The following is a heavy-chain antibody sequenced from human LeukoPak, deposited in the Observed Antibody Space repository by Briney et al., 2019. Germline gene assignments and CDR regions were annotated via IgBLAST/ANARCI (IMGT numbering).Heavy chain of an antibody. Sequence: GGSLRLSWAASGFTFSSYSMNWVRQAPGKGLEWVSSISSSSSYIYYADSVKGRFTISRDNAKNSLYLQMNSLRAEDTAVYYCARDFWEGATPLGYWGQGTLVTVSS. CDR2: ISSSSSYI. CDR1: GFTFSSYS. CDR3: ARDFWEGATPLGY. D-gene: IGHD1-26*01. J-gene: IGHJ4*02. V-gene: IGHV3-21*01.